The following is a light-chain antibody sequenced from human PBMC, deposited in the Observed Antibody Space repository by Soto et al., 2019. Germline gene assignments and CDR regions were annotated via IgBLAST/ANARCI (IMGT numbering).Light chain of an antibody. CDR2: GAS. CDR1: QSVSSSY. Sequence: EIVLTQSPGTLSLSPGERDTLSCRASQSVSSSYLAWYQQKPGQAPRLLIYGASSRATGIPDRFSGSGSGTDFTLTFSRLEPEDFAVYYCQQYGSSPPWTFGQGTKV. J-gene: IGKJ1*01. CDR3: QQYGSSPPWT. V-gene: IGKV3-20*01.